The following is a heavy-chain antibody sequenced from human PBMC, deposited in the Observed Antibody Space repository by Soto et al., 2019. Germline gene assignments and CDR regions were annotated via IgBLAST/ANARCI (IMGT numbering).Heavy chain of an antibody. J-gene: IGHJ4*02. CDR3: ARVFRDTYGTFDY. CDR1: GGSISSGGYY. CDR2: IYYSGST. V-gene: IGHV4-31*03. D-gene: IGHD5-18*01. Sequence: QVQLQESGPGLVKPSQTLSLTCTVSGGSISSGGYYWSWIRQHPGKGLEWIGYIYYSGSTYYNPSHQSRVTIQVDTSKNQFSLKLSSVTAADTAVYYCARVFRDTYGTFDYWGQGTLVTVSS.